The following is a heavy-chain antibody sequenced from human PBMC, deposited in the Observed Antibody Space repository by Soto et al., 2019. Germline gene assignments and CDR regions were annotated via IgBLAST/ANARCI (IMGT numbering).Heavy chain of an antibody. J-gene: IGHJ5*02. V-gene: IGHV1-69*06. Sequence: SVKVSCKXSGGTFRSYAISWVRQAPGQGLEWMGGIIPIFGTANYAQKFQGRVTITADKSTSTAYMELSSLRSEDTAVYYCARAVDSSGYSSFDPWGQGTLVTVSS. CDR3: ARAVDSSGYSSFDP. CDR1: GGTFRSYA. D-gene: IGHD3-22*01. CDR2: IIPIFGTA.